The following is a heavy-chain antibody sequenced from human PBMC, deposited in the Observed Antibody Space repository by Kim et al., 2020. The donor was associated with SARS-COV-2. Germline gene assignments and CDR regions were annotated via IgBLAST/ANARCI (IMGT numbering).Heavy chain of an antibody. Sequence: SLKSRVTISVDTSKNQFSLKLSSVTAADTAVYYCARMGIAVAGSQNWFDPWGQGTLVTVSS. V-gene: IGHV4-59*01. D-gene: IGHD6-19*01. CDR3: ARMGIAVAGSQNWFDP. J-gene: IGHJ5*02.